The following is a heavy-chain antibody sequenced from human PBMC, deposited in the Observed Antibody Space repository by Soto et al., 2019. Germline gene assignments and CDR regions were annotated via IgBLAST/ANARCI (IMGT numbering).Heavy chain of an antibody. Sequence: SETLSLTCAVSGGSISSGNSYSRSWIRQPPGKGLEWIGSISHTGSTSYNPSLKGRVTMSVDKSKNQFALKLSSVTAADMAVYYCARAVSPYFGTWFDPWGQGTLVTVSS. J-gene: IGHJ5*02. V-gene: IGHV4-30-2*01. D-gene: IGHD3-10*01. CDR2: ISHTGST. CDR1: GGSISSGNSYS. CDR3: ARAVSPYFGTWFDP.